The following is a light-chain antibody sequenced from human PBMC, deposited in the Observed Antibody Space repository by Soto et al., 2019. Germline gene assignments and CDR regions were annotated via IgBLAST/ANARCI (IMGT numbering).Light chain of an antibody. J-gene: IGKJ1*01. CDR2: KAS. Sequence: DIQMTQSPSTLSASVGDRVTITCRASQSISSWLAWYQQKPGKAPKLLIYKASNLESGVPSRFRGSGSGTEFTLTIGSLQTDDFATYYCQQYNSYPWSFGQGTKVEIK. CDR1: QSISSW. V-gene: IGKV1-5*03. CDR3: QQYNSYPWS.